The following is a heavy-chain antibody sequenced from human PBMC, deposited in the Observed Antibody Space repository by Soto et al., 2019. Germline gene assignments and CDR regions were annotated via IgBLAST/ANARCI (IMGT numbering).Heavy chain of an antibody. D-gene: IGHD5-18*01. CDR3: ARDRGYSYGPFDY. V-gene: IGHV3-30-3*01. Sequence: QVQLVESGGGVVQPGRSLRLSCAASGFTLSSYAMHWVRQAPGKGLEWVAVISYDGSNKYYADSVKGRFTISRDNSKNTLYLQMNSLRAEDTAVYYCARDRGYSYGPFDYWGQGTLVTVSS. CDR1: GFTLSSYA. J-gene: IGHJ4*02. CDR2: ISYDGSNK.